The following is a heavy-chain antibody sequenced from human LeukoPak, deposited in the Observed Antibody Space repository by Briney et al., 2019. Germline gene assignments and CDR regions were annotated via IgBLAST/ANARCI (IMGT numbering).Heavy chain of an antibody. V-gene: IGHV3-64*01. CDR2: ISSNGGST. J-gene: IGHJ6*03. CDR3: ARSTYDFWSGYAGYYYYMDV. D-gene: IGHD3-3*01. CDR1: GFTFSSYA. Sequence: GGSLRLSCAASGFTFSSYAMHWVRQAPGKGLEYVSAISSNGGSTYYANSLKGRFTISRDNSKNTLYLQMGSLRAEDMAVYYCARSTYDFWSGYAGYYYYMDVWGKGTTVTVSS.